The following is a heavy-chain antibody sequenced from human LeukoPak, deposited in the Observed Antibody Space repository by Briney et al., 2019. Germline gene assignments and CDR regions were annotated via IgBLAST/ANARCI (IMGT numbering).Heavy chain of an antibody. J-gene: IGHJ5*02. CDR3: AKLHYYDSSGYPWDWFDP. D-gene: IGHD3-22*01. V-gene: IGHV3-74*01. Sequence: RTGGSLRLSCAASGFTFSSYWMHWVRQAPGKGLVWVSRINSDGSSTSYADSVKGRFTISRDNSKNTLYLQMNSLRAEDTAVYYCAKLHYYDSSGYPWDWFDPWGQGTLVTVSS. CDR2: INSDGSST. CDR1: GFTFSSYW.